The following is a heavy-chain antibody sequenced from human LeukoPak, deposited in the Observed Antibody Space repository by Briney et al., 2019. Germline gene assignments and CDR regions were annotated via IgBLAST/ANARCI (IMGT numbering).Heavy chain of an antibody. D-gene: IGHD1-26*01. CDR1: GFNFNNYD. CDR2: IKFHGHET. CDR3: ARQRVGASDGDYHYYYMDV. V-gene: IGHV3-30*02. Sequence: PGGSLRLSCVASGFNFNNYDLHWVRQAPGKGLEWVAFIKFHGHETFYADSVEGRFTFSRDNSRNTLYLQMNSLRSEDTAVYYCARQRVGASDGDYHYYYMDVWGKGTTVTVSS. J-gene: IGHJ6*03.